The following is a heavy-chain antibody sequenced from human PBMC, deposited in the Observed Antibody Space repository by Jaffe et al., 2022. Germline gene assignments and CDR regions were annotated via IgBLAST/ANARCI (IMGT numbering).Heavy chain of an antibody. CDR1: GYSFTSYW. CDR2: IYPGDSDT. J-gene: IGHJ4*02. CDR3: VSLPDSSGYYYFFDY. V-gene: IGHV5-51*03. Sequence: EVQLVQSGAEVKKPGESLKISCKGSGYSFTSYWIGWVRQMPGKGLEWMGIIYPGDSDTRYSPSFQGQVTISADKSISTAYLQWSSLKASDTAMYYCVSLPDSSGYYYFFDYWGQGTLVTVSS. D-gene: IGHD3-22*01.